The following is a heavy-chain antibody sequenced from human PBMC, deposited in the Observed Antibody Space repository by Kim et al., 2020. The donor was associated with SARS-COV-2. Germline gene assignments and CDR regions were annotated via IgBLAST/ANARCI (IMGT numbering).Heavy chain of an antibody. Sequence: ASVKVSCKASGYTFTSYGISWVRQAPGQGLEWMGWISAYNGNTNYAQKLQGRVTMTTDTSTSTAYMELRSLRSDDTAVYYCARTVEPAVSHYYGSGSPTYYYGMDVWGQGTTVTVSS. V-gene: IGHV1-18*01. CDR1: GYTFTSYG. D-gene: IGHD3-10*01. J-gene: IGHJ6*02. CDR3: ARTVEPAVSHYYGSGSPTYYYGMDV. CDR2: ISAYNGNT.